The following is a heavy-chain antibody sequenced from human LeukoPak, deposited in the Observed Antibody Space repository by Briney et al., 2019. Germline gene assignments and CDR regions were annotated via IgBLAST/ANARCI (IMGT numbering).Heavy chain of an antibody. CDR3: LPTILFYFDY. CDR2: INPNSGGT. Sequence: ASVKVSCKASGYTFTGYYMHWVRQGPGQGLEWMGWINPNSGGTKYAQKFQGRVTMTRDTSISTAYMELSRLRSDDTAVYYCLPTILFYFDYWGQGTLVTVSS. D-gene: IGHD3-3*01. CDR1: GYTFTGYY. V-gene: IGHV1-2*02. J-gene: IGHJ4*02.